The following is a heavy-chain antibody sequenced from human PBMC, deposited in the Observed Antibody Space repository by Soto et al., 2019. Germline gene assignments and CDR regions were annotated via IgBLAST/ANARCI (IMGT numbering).Heavy chain of an antibody. V-gene: IGHV1-18*01. D-gene: IGHD2-15*01. CDR1: GYTLTSYG. CDR2: ISAYSGNT. CDR3: ARDRVADYSDAFDI. J-gene: IGHJ3*02. Sequence: ASVKVSCKASGYTLTSYGISWVRQAPGQGLEWMGWISAYSGNTNYAQKLQGRVTMTTDTSTSTAYMELRSLRSDDTAVYYCARDRVADYSDAFDIWGQGTMVTVSS.